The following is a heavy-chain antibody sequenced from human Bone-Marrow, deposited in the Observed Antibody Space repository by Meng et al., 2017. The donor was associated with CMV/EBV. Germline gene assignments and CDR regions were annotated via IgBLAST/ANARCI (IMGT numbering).Heavy chain of an antibody. J-gene: IGHJ6*02. CDR3: ARGSTGTLSNFYGMDV. CDR1: GYGFTTYW. Sequence: GESPKIFCQGPGYGFTTYWIAWVRQMPGKGLEWMGIIYPDDSTTRYSPSFQGQVTISADKSISSAYLQWSSLEASDTPMYFCARGSTGTLSNFYGMDVWGQGTTVTVSS. D-gene: IGHD1-1*01. V-gene: IGHV5-51*01. CDR2: IYPDDSTT.